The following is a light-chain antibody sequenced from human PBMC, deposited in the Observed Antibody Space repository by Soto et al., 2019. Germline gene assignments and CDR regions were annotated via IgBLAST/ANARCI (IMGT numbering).Light chain of an antibody. CDR2: GAS. Sequence: EIVLTQSPGTLSLSPGERATLSCRASQSVSSSSLAWYQQKPGQAPRLLIYGASSRATGIPDRFSGSGCGTDFTLTISRLEPEDFAVFYCQQYGSSPYTFGQGTKLEIK. J-gene: IGKJ2*01. V-gene: IGKV3-20*01. CDR3: QQYGSSPYT. CDR1: QSVSSSS.